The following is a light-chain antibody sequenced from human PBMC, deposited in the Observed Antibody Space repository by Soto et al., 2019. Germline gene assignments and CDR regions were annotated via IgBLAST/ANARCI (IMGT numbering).Light chain of an antibody. J-gene: IGKJ4*01. CDR3: QKHNSAPL. V-gene: IGKV1-27*01. Sequence: DIQMTXSPSSLSAXXXXXVIITCRASQGISNYLAWYQQKPGKVPNLLIYGASTLQSGVPSRFSGSGSGTDFTLTISSLQPEDVATYYCQKHNSAPLFGGGTKVEIK. CDR1: QGISNY. CDR2: GAS.